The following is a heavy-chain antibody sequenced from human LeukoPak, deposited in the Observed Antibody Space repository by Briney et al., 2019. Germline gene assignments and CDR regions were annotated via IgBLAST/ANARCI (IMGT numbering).Heavy chain of an antibody. J-gene: IGHJ3*02. V-gene: IGHV4-39*01. D-gene: IGHD3-3*01. CDR2: IYYSGST. CDR3: ARSISSYDFWSGYAFDI. CDR1: GGSIRSSYYY. Sequence: PSETLSLTCTVSGGSIRSSYYYWGWIRQPPGKGLEWIGSIYYSGSTYYNPSLKSRVTISVDTSKNQFSLKLSSVTAADTAVYYCARSISSYDFWSGYAFDIWGQGTMVTVSS.